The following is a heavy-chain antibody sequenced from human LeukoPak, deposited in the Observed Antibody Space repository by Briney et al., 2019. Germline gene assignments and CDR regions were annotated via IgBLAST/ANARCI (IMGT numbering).Heavy chain of an antibody. V-gene: IGHV4-59*11. D-gene: IGHD2-21*02. CDR1: GDSISGHP. CDR3: ARLAKCDGDCYSFDS. J-gene: IGHJ4*03. CDR2: IDYNGYT. Sequence: PSETLSLTCAVSGDSISGHPWSWIRQPPGKGLDYIGFIDYNGYTNYNPSLKSRVTISAHTSKNQLSLNLNSVTSADAAVYYCARLAKCDGDCYSFDSSGHRILVAVSS.